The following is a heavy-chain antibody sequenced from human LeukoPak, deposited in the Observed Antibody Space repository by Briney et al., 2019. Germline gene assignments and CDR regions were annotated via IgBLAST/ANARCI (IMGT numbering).Heavy chain of an antibody. V-gene: IGHV3-23*01. D-gene: IGHD3-10*01. J-gene: IGHJ4*02. CDR2: VSGSGGST. CDR1: GFTFSSYA. CDR3: AREYGSGSYYYDY. Sequence: GGSLRLSCAASGFTFSSYAMTWVRQTPGKGLQWVSAVSGSGGSTYYADSVKGRFTISRDNSKNTLYLQMNTLRAEDTAVYYCAREYGSGSYYYDYWGQGTLVTVSS.